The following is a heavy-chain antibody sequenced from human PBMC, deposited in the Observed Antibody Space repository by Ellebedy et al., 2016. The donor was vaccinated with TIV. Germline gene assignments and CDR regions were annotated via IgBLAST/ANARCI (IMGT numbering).Heavy chain of an antibody. D-gene: IGHD3-22*01. J-gene: IGHJ4*02. V-gene: IGHV4-39*01. CDR3: ARYVSYFDTVDQIDYYFDY. CDR1: GGSISSSSYY. Sequence: SETLSLTCTVSGGSISSSSYYWGWIRQPPGKGLEWIGSIYYSGNTYYNPSLKSQVTISVDASKNQFALKLTSVTAADTAVYYCARYVSYFDTVDQIDYYFDYWGQGTLVTVSS. CDR2: IYYSGNT.